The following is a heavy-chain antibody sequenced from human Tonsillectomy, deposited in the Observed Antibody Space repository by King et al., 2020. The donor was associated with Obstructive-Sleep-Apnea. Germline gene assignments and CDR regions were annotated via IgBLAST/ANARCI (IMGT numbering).Heavy chain of an antibody. Sequence: VQLVESGGGLVKPGGSLRLSCAASGFTFSNAWMSWVRQAPGKGREWVGRIKSKTNGGTTDSAAPVKDRFTISRDDSRNTLYLQTNSLKTEDTAVYYCSPEGGSGVYGYFDYWGQGPLVTVSS. V-gene: IGHV3-15*01. D-gene: IGHD6-19*01. CDR3: SPEGGSGVYGYFDY. J-gene: IGHJ4*02. CDR2: IKSKTNGGTT. CDR1: GFTFSNAW.